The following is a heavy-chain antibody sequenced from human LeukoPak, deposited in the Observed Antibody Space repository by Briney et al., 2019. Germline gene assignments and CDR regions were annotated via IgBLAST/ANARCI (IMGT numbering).Heavy chain of an antibody. Sequence: PGRSLRLSCAASGFTFSNYAMHWVRQAPGKGLEWVAVISYDGSNKYYADSVKGRFTISRDNSKNTLYLQMNSLRAEDTAVYYCASEMATIQDYWGQGTLVTVSS. V-gene: IGHV3-30-3*01. CDR3: ASEMATIQDY. CDR1: GFTFSNYA. J-gene: IGHJ4*02. CDR2: ISYDGSNK. D-gene: IGHD5-24*01.